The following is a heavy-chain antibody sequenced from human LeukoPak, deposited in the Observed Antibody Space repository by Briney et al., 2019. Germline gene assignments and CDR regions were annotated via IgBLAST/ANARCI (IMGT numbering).Heavy chain of an antibody. CDR1: GYTFTSYG. J-gene: IGHJ4*02. Sequence: ASVKVSCKASGYTFTSYGISWVRQAPRQRLEWMGWISTYNGNTNYAQKLQGRVTLTTDTSTSTAYMELRSLRSDDTAVHYCARARLYSGYDLANLGDYSGEGTLVTVSS. D-gene: IGHD5-12*01. CDR3: ARARLYSGYDLANLGDY. CDR2: ISTYNGNT. V-gene: IGHV1-18*01.